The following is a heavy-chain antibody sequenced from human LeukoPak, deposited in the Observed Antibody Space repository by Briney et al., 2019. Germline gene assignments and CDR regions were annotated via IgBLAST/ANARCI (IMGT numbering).Heavy chain of an antibody. CDR2: INHSGST. CDR3: ARRRAGRDWFDP. J-gene: IGHJ5*02. Sequence: SETLSLTCAVYGGSFSGYYWSWIRQPPGKGLEWIGEINHSGSTNYNPSLKSRVTISVGTSKNQFSLKLSSVTAADTAVYYCARRRAGRDWFDPWGQGTLVTVSS. V-gene: IGHV4-34*01. CDR1: GGSFSGYY. D-gene: IGHD6-19*01.